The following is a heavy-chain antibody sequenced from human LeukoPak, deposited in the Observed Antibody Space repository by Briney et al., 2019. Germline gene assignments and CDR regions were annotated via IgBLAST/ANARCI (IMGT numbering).Heavy chain of an antibody. Sequence: ASVKVSCKASGYTFTSYDINWVRQATGQGLEWMGWMNPNSGNTGYAQKFQGRVTITRNTSISTAYMELSSLRSEDTAVYYCARGLGVGSSWLWDGYFDLWGRGTLVTVSS. D-gene: IGHD6-13*01. CDR2: MNPNSGNT. CDR1: GYTFTSYD. V-gene: IGHV1-8*03. CDR3: ARGLGVGSSWLWDGYFDL. J-gene: IGHJ2*01.